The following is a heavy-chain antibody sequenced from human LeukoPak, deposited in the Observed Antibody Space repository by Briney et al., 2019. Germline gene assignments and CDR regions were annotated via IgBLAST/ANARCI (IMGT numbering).Heavy chain of an antibody. CDR1: GRSFSGYY. J-gene: IGHJ5*02. CDR2: IYYSGIT. CDR3: ARRSTVVGMGWFDP. V-gene: IGHV4-34*01. D-gene: IGHD2-21*01. Sequence: SETLSLTCAVYGRSFSGYYWTWIRQPPGKGLEWIGNIYYSGITYYNPSLKSRVTISVDTSKNQFSLKLSSVTAADTAVYHCARRSTVVGMGWFDPWGQGTLVTVSS.